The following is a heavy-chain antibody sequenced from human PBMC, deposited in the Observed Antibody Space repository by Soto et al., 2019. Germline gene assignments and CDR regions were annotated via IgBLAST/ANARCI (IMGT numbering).Heavy chain of an antibody. CDR3: AKGAGTREYNWFDS. D-gene: IGHD6-6*01. Sequence: GGSLRLSCAASGFTFDDYAMHWVRQAPGKGLEWVSGISWNSGSIGYADSVKGRFTISRDNSKDTLYLQVNSLRAEDTAIYYCAKGAGTREYNWFDSWGQGTLVTVSS. J-gene: IGHJ5*01. CDR1: GFTFDDYA. CDR2: ISWNSGSI. V-gene: IGHV3-9*01.